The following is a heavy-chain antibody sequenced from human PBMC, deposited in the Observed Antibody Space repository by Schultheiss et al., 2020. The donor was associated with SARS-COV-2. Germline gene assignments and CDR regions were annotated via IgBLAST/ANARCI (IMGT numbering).Heavy chain of an antibody. J-gene: IGHJ4*02. V-gene: IGHV3-21*01. Sequence: GESLKISCAASGFTFNTYDIHWVRQVTGKGLEWVSSISSSSSYIYYADSVKGRFTISRDNAKNSLYLQMNSLRAEDTAVYYCARGYSYGDFDYWGQGTLVTVSS. D-gene: IGHD5-18*01. CDR2: ISSSSSYI. CDR1: GFTFNTYD. CDR3: ARGYSYGDFDY.